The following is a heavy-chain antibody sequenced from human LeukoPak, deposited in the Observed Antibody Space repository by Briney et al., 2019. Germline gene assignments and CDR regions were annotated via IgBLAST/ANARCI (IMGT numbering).Heavy chain of an antibody. CDR3: ARERRYCSGGSCYSIAFDI. D-gene: IGHD2-15*01. Sequence: GGSLRLSCAASGFTFSSYAMTWVRQAPGKGLEWVAVIWYDGSNKYYADSVKGRFTISRDDSKNTLYLQMNSLRAEDTAVYYCARERRYCSGGSCYSIAFDIWGQGTMVTVSS. V-gene: IGHV3-33*08. CDR2: IWYDGSNK. CDR1: GFTFSSYA. J-gene: IGHJ3*02.